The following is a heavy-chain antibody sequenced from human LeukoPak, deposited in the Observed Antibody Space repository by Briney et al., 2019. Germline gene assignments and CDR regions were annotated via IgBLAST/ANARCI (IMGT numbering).Heavy chain of an antibody. CDR2: ISGSGGST. D-gene: IGHD3-22*01. V-gene: IGHV3-23*01. Sequence: PGGSLRLSCAASGFTFSSYAMSWVRQAPGKGLEWVSAISGSGGSTYYADSVKGRFTISRDNSKNTLYLQMNSPRAEDTAVYYCAKSRPGIVVVITGAFDIWGQGTMVTVSS. CDR1: GFTFSSYA. CDR3: AKSRPGIVVVITGAFDI. J-gene: IGHJ3*02.